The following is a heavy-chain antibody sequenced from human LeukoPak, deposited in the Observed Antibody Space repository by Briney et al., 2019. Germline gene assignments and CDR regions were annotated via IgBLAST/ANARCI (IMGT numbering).Heavy chain of an antibody. J-gene: IGHJ3*02. Sequence: PSGTLSLTCSVSGYSISSGYYWGWIRQPPGKGLEWIASIYYSGSTYYNPSLKSRVTISVDTSKNQLSLKLNSVTAADTAVYYCAPGGYIGYGHAFDIWGQGTMVTVSS. V-gene: IGHV4-38-2*02. CDR1: GYSISSGYY. CDR2: IYYSGST. CDR3: APGGYIGYGHAFDI. D-gene: IGHD5-12*01.